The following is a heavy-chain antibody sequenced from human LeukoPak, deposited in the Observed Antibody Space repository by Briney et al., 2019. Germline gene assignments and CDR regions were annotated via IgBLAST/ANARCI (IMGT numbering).Heavy chain of an antibody. J-gene: IGHJ3*01. D-gene: IGHD3-10*01. V-gene: IGHV4-61*08. CDR1: GDSISSGGYY. CDR3: ARERMVRGVYDAFDL. CDR2: ISYSGGA. Sequence: SETLSLTCTVSGDSISSGGYYWSWIRQPPGKGLEWIGYISYSGGANYKPSLKTRVTISMDTSENQFSLKLTSVTAADTAVYYCARERMVRGVYDAFDLWGQGTLVTVSS.